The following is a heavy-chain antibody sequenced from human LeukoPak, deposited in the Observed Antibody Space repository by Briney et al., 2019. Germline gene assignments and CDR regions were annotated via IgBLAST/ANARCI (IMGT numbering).Heavy chain of an antibody. D-gene: IGHD6-19*01. CDR1: X. CDR3: ARHVAPPLTQWPTHVFDI. Sequence: XWXWXRQPPGKGLEWIGEINHSLSTNYHPSLTSRLPISLHPSNTHFSLNLSSVTAADTAVYFCARHVAPPLTQWPTHVFDIWGHGTMVTVSS. J-gene: IGHJ3*02. CDR2: INHSLST. V-gene: IGHV4-34*13.